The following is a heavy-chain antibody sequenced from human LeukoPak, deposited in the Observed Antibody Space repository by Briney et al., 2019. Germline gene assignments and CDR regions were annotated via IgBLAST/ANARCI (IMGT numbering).Heavy chain of an antibody. CDR3: ARDLLWCSGGSCQDDY. CDR1: GYTFTGYY. J-gene: IGHJ4*02. Sequence: GASVKVSCKASGYTFTGYYMHWVRQAPGQGLEWMGIINPSGGSTSYAQKFQGRVTMTRDTSTSTVYMELSSLRSEDTAVYYCARDLLWCSGGSCQDDYWGQGTLVTVSS. D-gene: IGHD2-15*01. CDR2: INPSGGST. V-gene: IGHV1-46*01.